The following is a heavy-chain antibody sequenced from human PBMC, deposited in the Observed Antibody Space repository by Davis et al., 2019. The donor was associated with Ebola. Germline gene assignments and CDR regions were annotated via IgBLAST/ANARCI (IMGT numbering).Heavy chain of an antibody. J-gene: IGHJ4*02. CDR3: ARRQYDSSGSPFDY. Sequence: GESLKISCAASGFTFSSYGMHWVRQAPGKGLEWVAVISYDGSNKYYADSVKGRFTISRDNSKNTLYLQMNSLRAEDTAVYYCARRQYDSSGSPFDYWGQGTLVTVSS. CDR2: ISYDGSNK. CDR1: GFTFSSYG. V-gene: IGHV3-30*03. D-gene: IGHD3-22*01.